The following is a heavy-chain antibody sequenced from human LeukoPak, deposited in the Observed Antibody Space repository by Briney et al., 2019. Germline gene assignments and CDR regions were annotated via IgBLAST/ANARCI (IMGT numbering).Heavy chain of an antibody. CDR2: IRYDGSNK. CDR3: ARSGPYVHGKVRILNPSPYLDY. V-gene: IGHV3-30*02. J-gene: IGHJ4*02. D-gene: IGHD1-26*01. CDR1: GFTFSSYG. Sequence: GGSLRLSCAASGFTFSSYGMHWVRQAPGKGLEWVAFIRYDGSNKYYADSVKGRFTISRDNSKNMLYLQMNSLRAEDTAVYYCARSGPYVHGKVRILNPSPYLDYWGQGTLVTVSS.